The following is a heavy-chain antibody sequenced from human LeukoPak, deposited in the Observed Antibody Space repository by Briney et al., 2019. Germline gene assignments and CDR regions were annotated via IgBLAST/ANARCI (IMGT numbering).Heavy chain of an antibody. D-gene: IGHD1-1*01. J-gene: IGHJ4*02. Sequence: PGGSLRLSCAASGFTFGSYAMNWVRQAPGKGLEWVSYISDSGNTIFYADSVKGRFTISRDNAKNSLYLQMNSLRAEDTAVYYCGRVKYSDYWGQGTLVTVSS. CDR1: GFTFGSYA. V-gene: IGHV3-48*03. CDR3: GRVKYSDY. CDR2: ISDSGNTI.